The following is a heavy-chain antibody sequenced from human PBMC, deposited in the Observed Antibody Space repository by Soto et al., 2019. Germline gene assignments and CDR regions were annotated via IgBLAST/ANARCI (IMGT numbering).Heavy chain of an antibody. J-gene: IGHJ4*02. CDR3: ARDSYPAVAGILDY. CDR2: ISYDGSNK. D-gene: IGHD6-19*01. Sequence: PGGSLRLSCAASGFTFSSYAMHWVRQAPGKGLEWVAVISYDGSNKYYADSVKGRFTISRDNSKNTLYLQMNSLRAEDTAVYYCARDSYPAVAGILDYWGQGTLVTVSS. CDR1: GFTFSSYA. V-gene: IGHV3-30-3*01.